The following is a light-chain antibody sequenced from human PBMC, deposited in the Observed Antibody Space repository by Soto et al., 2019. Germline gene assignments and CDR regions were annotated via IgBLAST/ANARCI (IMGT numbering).Light chain of an antibody. V-gene: IGKV3-15*01. CDR1: QSIGSK. CDR3: QQYSYWPPWT. J-gene: IGKJ1*01. Sequence: EIVMTQSPATLSVSPGERATLSCKASQSIGSKLAWYQQKPGQAPRLLIYGASTRANGSPARFSGSGSGTEFTLTISGLLSEDFAVYHYQQYSYWPPWTFGQGTKVEIK. CDR2: GAS.